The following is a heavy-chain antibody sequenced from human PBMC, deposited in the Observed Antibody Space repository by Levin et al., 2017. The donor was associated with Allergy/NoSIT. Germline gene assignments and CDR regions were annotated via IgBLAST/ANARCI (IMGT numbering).Heavy chain of an antibody. CDR2: IYTGGST. CDR3: ARDDDYGDFEGGFQH. Sequence: GESLKISCAASGFIVSSSYMSWVRQAPGKGLEWVSVIYTGGSTYYADSVKGRFTISRDNSKNTLYLQMNSLRVEDTAVYYCARDDDYGDFEGGFQHWGQGTLVTVSS. CDR1: GFIVSSSY. J-gene: IGHJ1*01. D-gene: IGHD4-17*01. V-gene: IGHV3-66*01.